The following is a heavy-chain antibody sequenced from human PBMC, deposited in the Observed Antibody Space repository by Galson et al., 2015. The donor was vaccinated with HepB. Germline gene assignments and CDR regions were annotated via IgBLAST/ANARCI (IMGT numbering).Heavy chain of an antibody. CDR2: IKGKGRGGNT. Sequence: SLRLSCAASGITAAVAWMSWVRQTPGKGLEWVGRIKGKGRGGNTDYSATVKGRFTISRDDSENTVTVNLQRNSLRIEDTAVYYCTTEGYGYDYHALDMWGKGTMVTVS. CDR3: TTEGYGYDYHALDM. J-gene: IGHJ3*02. D-gene: IGHD5-18*01. CDR1: GITAAVAW. V-gene: IGHV3-15*01.